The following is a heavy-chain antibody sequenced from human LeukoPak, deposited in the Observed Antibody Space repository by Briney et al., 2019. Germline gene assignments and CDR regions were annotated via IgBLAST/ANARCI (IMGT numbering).Heavy chain of an antibody. V-gene: IGHV4-39*07. Sequence: SETLPLTCTVSGGSISSSSYYWGWIRQPPGKGLEWIGSIYYSGTTYYNPSLKSRVTISVDMSKNQFSLKLSSVTAADTAVYYCARVAPALNWFDPWGQGTLVTVSS. CDR3: ARVAPALNWFDP. D-gene: IGHD1-14*01. CDR2: IYYSGTT. J-gene: IGHJ5*02. CDR1: GGSISSSSYY.